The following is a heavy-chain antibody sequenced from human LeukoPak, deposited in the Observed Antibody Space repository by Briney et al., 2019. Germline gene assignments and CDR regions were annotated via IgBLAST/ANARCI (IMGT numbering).Heavy chain of an antibody. Sequence: SETLSLTCAVSGGSISSSNWWSWVCQPPGKGLEWIGSIYYSGSTYYNPSLKSRVTISVDTSKNQFSLKLSSVTAADTAVYYCAAGSSGSLHFDYWGQGTLVTVSS. D-gene: IGHD6-6*01. CDR3: AAGSSGSLHFDY. J-gene: IGHJ4*02. CDR2: IYYSGST. V-gene: IGHV4-4*02. CDR1: GGSISSSNW.